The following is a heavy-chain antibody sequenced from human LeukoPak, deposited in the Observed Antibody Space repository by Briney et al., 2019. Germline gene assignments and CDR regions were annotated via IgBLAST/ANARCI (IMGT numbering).Heavy chain of an antibody. J-gene: IGHJ4*02. CDR2: ILTNGNT. D-gene: IGHD2-15*01. CDR3: ARSARVEPGTGYYFDS. CDR1: GGSINGYF. V-gene: IGHV4-4*07. Sequence: MSSETLSLTCTVSGGSINGYFWSWMRQPAGKGLEWIGRILTNGNTDYNPSLNSRVTMSMDTSRNQFSLKLRSVSAADTAVYYCARSARVEPGTGYYFDSWRRGTMVTVRS.